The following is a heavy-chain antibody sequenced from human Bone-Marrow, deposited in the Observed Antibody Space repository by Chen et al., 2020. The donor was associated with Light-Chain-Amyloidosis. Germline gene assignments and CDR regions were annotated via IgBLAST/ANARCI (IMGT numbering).Heavy chain of an antibody. CDR2: TYYRSKWDT. J-gene: IGHJ5*02. V-gene: IGHV6-1*01. CDR1: GDSVSRHSAA. Sequence: QVQLQQSGPGLVKPSQTLSLTCAISGDSVSRHSAAWNWIRQSPSRGLEWLGRTYYRSKWDTDYAVSVKSRITINPDTSKNQCSLQLNSVTPEDTAVYYWAREGYCSGGSCYSGGGPWFDPWGQGTLVTVSS. CDR3: AREGYCSGGSCYSGGGPWFDP. D-gene: IGHD2-15*01.